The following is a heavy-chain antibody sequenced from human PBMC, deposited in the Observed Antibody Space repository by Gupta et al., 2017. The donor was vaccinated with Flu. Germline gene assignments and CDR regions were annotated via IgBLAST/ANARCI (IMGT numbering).Heavy chain of an antibody. CDR2: IYTSGST. CDR3: ARDRRGTTWGLYAFDI. V-gene: IGHV4-4*07. Sequence: QVQLQESGPGLVKPSETLSLTCTVSGGSISSYYWSWIRQPAGKGLEWIGRIYTSGSTNYNPSLKSRVTMSVDTSKNQFSLKLSSVTAADTAVYYCARDRRGTTWGLYAFDIWGQGTMVTVSS. J-gene: IGHJ3*02. CDR1: GGSISSYY. D-gene: IGHD1-1*01.